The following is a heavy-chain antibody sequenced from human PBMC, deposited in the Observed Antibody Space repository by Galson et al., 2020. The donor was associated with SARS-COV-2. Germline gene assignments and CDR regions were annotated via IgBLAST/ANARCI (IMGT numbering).Heavy chain of an antibody. CDR2: IIPIFGTA. V-gene: IGHV1-69*13. CDR1: GGTFSSYA. D-gene: IGHD2-21*02. CDR3: ARDQTAYCGGDCYSGGWFDP. Sequence: SVKVSCKASGGTFSSYAISWVRQAPGQGLEWMGGIIPIFGTANYAQKFQGRVTITADESTSTAYMELSSLRSEDTAVYYCARDQTAYCGGDCYSGGWFDPWGQGTLVTVSS. J-gene: IGHJ5*02.